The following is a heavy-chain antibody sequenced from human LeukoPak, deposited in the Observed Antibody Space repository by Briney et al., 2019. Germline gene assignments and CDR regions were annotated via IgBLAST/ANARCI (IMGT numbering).Heavy chain of an antibody. CDR1: GFTFSNAW. V-gene: IGHV3-15*01. CDR2: IKTKTGGGAT. J-gene: IGHJ3*01. Sequence: GGSLRLSCAASGFTFSNAWMNWVRQAPGKGLEWVGRIKTKTGGGATDYAAPVKGRFTISRGDSKNTLFLQMNSLKTEDTAVYYCTTNDAFDVWGQGTMVTVSS. CDR3: TTNDAFDV.